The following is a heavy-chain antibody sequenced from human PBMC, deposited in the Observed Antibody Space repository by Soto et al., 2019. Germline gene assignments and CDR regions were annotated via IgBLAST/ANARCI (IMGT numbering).Heavy chain of an antibody. CDR3: ARRWVGTFDY. CDR2: IYYSGST. CDR1: GGSISSYY. J-gene: IGHJ4*02. V-gene: IGHV4-59*01. Sequence: QVQLQDSGPGLVKPSETLSLTCTVSGGSISSYYWSWIRQPPGKGLEWIGYIYYSGSTNYNPSLTSRVTISVDTSKNLFSLKLSSVTAADTAVYYCARRWVGTFDYWGQGTLVTVSS. D-gene: IGHD3-16*01.